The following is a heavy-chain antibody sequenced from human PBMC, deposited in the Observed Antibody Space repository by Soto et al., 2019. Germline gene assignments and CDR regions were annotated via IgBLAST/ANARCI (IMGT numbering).Heavy chain of an antibody. CDR1: GCSISSYY. J-gene: IGHJ6*02. V-gene: IGHV4-59*01. Sequence: PXETLSLTCTVSGCSISSYYWSWIRQPPGKGLEWIGYIYYSGSTNYNPSLKSRVTISVDTSKNQFSLKLSSVTAADTAVYYCARDPTVNPPYYGMDVWGQGTTVTVSS. D-gene: IGHD4-4*01. CDR2: IYYSGST. CDR3: ARDPTVNPPYYGMDV.